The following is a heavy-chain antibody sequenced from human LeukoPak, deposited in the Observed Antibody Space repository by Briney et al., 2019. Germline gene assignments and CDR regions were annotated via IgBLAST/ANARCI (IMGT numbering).Heavy chain of an antibody. D-gene: IGHD5-18*01. J-gene: IGHJ4*02. Sequence: PGRSLRLSCAASRFTFSSYAVHWVRQAPGKGLEWVAVISYGGSNKYYADSVKGRFTISRDNAKNSLYLQMNILRAEDTAVYYCARSSVDTAMANFDYWGQGTLVTVSS. CDR1: RFTFSSYA. CDR3: ARSSVDTAMANFDY. CDR2: ISYGGSNK. V-gene: IGHV3-30*04.